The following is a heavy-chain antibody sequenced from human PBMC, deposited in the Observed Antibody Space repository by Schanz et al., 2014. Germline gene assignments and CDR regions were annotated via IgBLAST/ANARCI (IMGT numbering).Heavy chain of an antibody. Sequence: EVQLLESGGGLVRPGGSLRLSCAASGFTFGDYAMTWVRQAPGKGLEWVSAINTGVNTYYADAVRGRFTISRDNSKTTVYLQMNSLRAEDTAVYYCAKDAENTAMITDYFDYWGQGTLVTVSS. J-gene: IGHJ4*02. D-gene: IGHD5-18*01. CDR2: INTGVNT. CDR1: GFTFGDYA. CDR3: AKDAENTAMITDYFDY. V-gene: IGHV3-23*01.